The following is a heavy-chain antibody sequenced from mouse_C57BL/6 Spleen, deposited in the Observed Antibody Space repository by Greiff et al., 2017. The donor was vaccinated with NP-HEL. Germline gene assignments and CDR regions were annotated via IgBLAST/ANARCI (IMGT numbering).Heavy chain of an antibody. D-gene: IGHD2-3*01. Sequence: QVHLKQSGAELVKPGASVKVSCKASGYTFTSYWMHWVKQRPGQGLEWIGRSHPSDSDTNYNQKFKGKATLTVDKSSSTAYMQLSSLTSEDSAVYYCAIGGLLTCFDYWGQGTTLTVSS. CDR3: AIGGLLTCFDY. CDR1: GYTFTSYW. CDR2: SHPSDSDT. J-gene: IGHJ2*01. V-gene: IGHV1-74*01.